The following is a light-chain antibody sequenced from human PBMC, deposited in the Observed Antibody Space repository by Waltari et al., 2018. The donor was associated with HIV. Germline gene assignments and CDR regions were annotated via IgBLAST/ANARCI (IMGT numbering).Light chain of an antibody. V-gene: IGKV1-5*03. CDR3: QQCNTYPWT. Sequence: DIQMTQSPSTLSASVGDRVTSTCRASQTITNLLAWYQQKPGKAPNLLIYQASNLESGVPSRFSGSGSGTEFSLTISSLQPDDFATYYCQQCNTYPWTFGQGTKVEIK. J-gene: IGKJ1*01. CDR1: QTITNL. CDR2: QAS.